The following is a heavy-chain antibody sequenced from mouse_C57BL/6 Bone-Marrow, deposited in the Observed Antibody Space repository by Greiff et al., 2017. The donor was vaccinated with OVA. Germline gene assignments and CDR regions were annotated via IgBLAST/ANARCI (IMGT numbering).Heavy chain of an antibody. J-gene: IGHJ4*01. CDR2: INPANGNT. CDR3: ACVGWDYGLDY. V-gene: IGHV14-3*01. CDR1: GFNFKNNY. D-gene: IGHD3-3*01. Sequence: VQLQQSVAELVRPGASVKLSCTASGFNFKNNYMHWVKQRPGQGLEWIGRINPANGNTKYTPKFKGKATITADTSSSTAYLQLSSLTSEDSAIYYCACVGWDYGLDYWGQGTSVTVSS.